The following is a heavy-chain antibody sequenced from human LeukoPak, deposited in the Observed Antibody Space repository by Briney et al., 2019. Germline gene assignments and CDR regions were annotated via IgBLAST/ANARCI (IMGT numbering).Heavy chain of an antibody. CDR3: ARAGRFLPFVY. J-gene: IGHJ4*02. D-gene: IGHD3-3*01. Sequence: SETLSLTCTVSGGSISSSSYYWGWIRQPPGKGLEWIGSIYYSGSTYYNPSLKSRVTISVDTSKNQFSLKLSSVTAADTAVYYCARAGRFLPFVYWGQGTLVTVSS. CDR2: IYYSGST. V-gene: IGHV4-39*07. CDR1: GGSISSSSYY.